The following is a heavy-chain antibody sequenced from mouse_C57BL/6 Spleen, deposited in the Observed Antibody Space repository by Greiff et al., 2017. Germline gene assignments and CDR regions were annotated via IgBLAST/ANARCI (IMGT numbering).Heavy chain of an antibody. Sequence: VQLQQSGPELVKPGASVKISCKAFGYSFTDYNMNWVKQSNGKSLEWIGVINPNYGTTSYNQKFKGKATLTVDQSSSTAYMQLNSLTSEDSAVYYCAGVYYGSSYGYFDVWGTGTTVTVSS. D-gene: IGHD1-1*01. V-gene: IGHV1-39*01. CDR3: AGVYYGSSYGYFDV. J-gene: IGHJ1*03. CDR1: GYSFTDYN. CDR2: INPNYGTT.